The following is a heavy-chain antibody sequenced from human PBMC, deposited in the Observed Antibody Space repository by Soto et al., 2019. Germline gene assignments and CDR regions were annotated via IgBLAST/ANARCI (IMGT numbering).Heavy chain of an antibody. D-gene: IGHD2-21*02. CDR3: ARNPNTAPYYFYGMDV. CDR2: TYYRSKWYN. Sequence: PSQTLSLTCAISGDSVSSNSAAWNWIRQSPSRGLGWLGRTYYRSKWYNDYAVSVKSRITINPDTSKNQFSLQLNSVTPEDTALYYCARNPNTAPYYFYGMDVWGQGTTVTVS. J-gene: IGHJ6*02. V-gene: IGHV6-1*01. CDR1: GDSVSSNSAA.